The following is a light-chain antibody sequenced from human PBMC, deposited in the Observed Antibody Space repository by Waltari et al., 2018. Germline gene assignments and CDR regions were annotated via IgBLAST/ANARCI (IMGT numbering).Light chain of an antibody. V-gene: IGLV1-40*01. CDR1: SSNPGAGSD. CDR2: ANS. Sequence: QSVLTQPPSVSAAPGQRVTISCTGHSSNPGAGSDVPWYQQLPGRAPHLLIFANSNRPPGVSDRFSGSKSGTSASLAITGLQAADEADYYCQAYDSSLSGPRYVFGTGTTVTVL. J-gene: IGLJ1*01. CDR3: QAYDSSLSGPRYV.